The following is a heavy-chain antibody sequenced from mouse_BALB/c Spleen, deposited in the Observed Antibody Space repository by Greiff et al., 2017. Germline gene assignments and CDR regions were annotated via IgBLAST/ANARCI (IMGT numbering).Heavy chain of an antibody. CDR2: ISSGGSYT. J-gene: IGHJ3*01. V-gene: IGHV5-9-4*01. D-gene: IGHD2-1*01. Sequence: EVMLVESGGGLVKPGGSLKLSCAASGFTFSSYAMSWVRQSPEKRLEWVAEISSGGSYTYYPDTVTGRFTISRDNAKNTLYLEMSSLRSEDTAMYYCARDYGKSWFAYWGQGTLVTVSA. CDR3: ARDYGKSWFAY. CDR1: GFTFSSYA.